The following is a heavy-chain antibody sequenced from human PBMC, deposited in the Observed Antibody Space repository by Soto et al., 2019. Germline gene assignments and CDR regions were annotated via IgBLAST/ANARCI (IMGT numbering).Heavy chain of an antibody. CDR1: GYSFSSYW. D-gene: IGHD2-2*01. V-gene: IGHV5-51*01. J-gene: IGHJ5*01. CDR2: IYPGDSDT. Sequence: PGESLKISCKGFGYSFSSYWIGWVRQMPGKGLEWMGIIYPGDSDTRYSPSFQGQVSISADKSISTAYLQWSSLKASDTAIYYCARLLPSAMIKLLDSSAQGSLVIGSS. CDR3: ARLLPSAMIKLLDS.